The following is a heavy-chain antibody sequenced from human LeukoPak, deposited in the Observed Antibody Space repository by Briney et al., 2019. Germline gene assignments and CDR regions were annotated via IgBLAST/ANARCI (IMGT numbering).Heavy chain of an antibody. J-gene: IGHJ4*02. CDR1: GDMFCDYY. V-gene: IGHV5-51*01. CDR2: IQPDDSDT. D-gene: IGHD3-3*01. CDR3: AKLGGLLLRFPEWPPYYFEY. Sequence: GESLKISCKTSGDMFCDYYIAWVRQKPGKGLEWMGIIQPDDSDTRYGASVEGQVTISADKSISTAYLHWSRLRASDTAMYHCAKLGGLLLRFPEWPPYYFEYGGQGTLVTVPS.